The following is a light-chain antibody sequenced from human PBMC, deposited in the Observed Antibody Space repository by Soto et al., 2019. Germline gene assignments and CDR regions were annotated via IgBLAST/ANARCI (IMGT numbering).Light chain of an antibody. V-gene: IGKV3-20*01. CDR3: QQYSNSPQP. CDR1: QSVNNNY. J-gene: IGKJ2*01. Sequence: EIVLTQSPGTLSLSPAERATLSCRASQSVNNNYLAWFQQKPGQAPRLLIYGASSRATGIPDRFSGSGSGTDFTLTISRLEPEDFAVYYCQQYSNSPQPFGQGTKVEIK. CDR2: GAS.